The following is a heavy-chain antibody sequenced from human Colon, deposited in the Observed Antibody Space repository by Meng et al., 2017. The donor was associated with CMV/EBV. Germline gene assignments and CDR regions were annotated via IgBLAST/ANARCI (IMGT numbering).Heavy chain of an antibody. J-gene: IGHJ4*02. CDR2: ISSSGSTT. Sequence: GESLKISCAASGFIFSDYPMNWIRQAPGKGLEWISYISSSGSTTYSADSVKGRFTISRDNARDAVYLQMNSLRVEDTAVYYCASQRVVTAERGEATDYWGQGTLVTVSS. V-gene: IGHV3-11*01. CDR1: GFIFSDYP. D-gene: IGHD3-22*01. CDR3: ASQRVVTAERGEATDY.